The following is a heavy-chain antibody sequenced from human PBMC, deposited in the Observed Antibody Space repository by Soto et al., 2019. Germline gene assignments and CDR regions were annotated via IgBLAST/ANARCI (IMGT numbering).Heavy chain of an antibody. CDR3: ARDSTLAY. V-gene: IGHV1-46*01. CDR2: INPSGGGT. CDR1: GYTFTSFY. J-gene: IGHJ4*02. Sequence: QVQLVQSGAEVKKPGASVKVSCKASGYTFTSFYMHWVRQAPGQGLEWMGIINPSGGGTSYAQNFEGRDTMTRDTSTSAVYMELSSLRSEDTAVYYCARDSTLAYLGQGTLVTVSS.